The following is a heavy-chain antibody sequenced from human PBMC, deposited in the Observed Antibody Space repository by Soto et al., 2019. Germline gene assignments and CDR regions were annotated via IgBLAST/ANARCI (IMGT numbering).Heavy chain of an antibody. J-gene: IGHJ5*02. D-gene: IGHD3-10*01. Sequence: SETLSLTCAVYGGSFSGYYWSWIRQPPGKGLEWIGEINHSGSTNYNPSLKSRVTISVDTSKNQFSLKLSSVTAADTAVYYCARGGRVLLWWGENWFDPGGQGPLVTVPS. CDR1: GGSFSGYY. V-gene: IGHV4-34*01. CDR2: INHSGST. CDR3: ARGGRVLLWWGENWFDP.